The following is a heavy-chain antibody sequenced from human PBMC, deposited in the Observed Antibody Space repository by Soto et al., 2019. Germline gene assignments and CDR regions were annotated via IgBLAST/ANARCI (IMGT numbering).Heavy chain of an antibody. V-gene: IGHV4-30-4*08. D-gene: IGHD2-21*02. CDR3: ARAIIVVVTEPCPGFDY. CDR1: GGSISSGGYY. Sequence: LSLTCTVSGGSISSGGYYWSWIRQHPGKGLEWIGYIYYSGSTYYNPSLKSRVTISVDTSKNQFSLKLSSVTAADTAVYYCARAIIVVVTEPCPGFDYWGQGTLVTVSS. J-gene: IGHJ4*02. CDR2: IYYSGST.